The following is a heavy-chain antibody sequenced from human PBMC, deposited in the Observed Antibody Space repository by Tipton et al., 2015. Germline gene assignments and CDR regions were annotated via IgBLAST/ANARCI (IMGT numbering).Heavy chain of an antibody. Sequence: QSGPEVKKPGESLKISCKGSGYSFTSYWIGWVRQMPGKGLEWMGRIDPTDSYINYSPSFEGHVTISADKSISTAYLQWSSLKASDSAMYYCGRRGVATGYYAMDVWGQGTTVIVSS. V-gene: IGHV5-10-1*01. J-gene: IGHJ6*02. CDR2: IDPTDSYI. CDR3: GRRGVATGYYAMDV. CDR1: GYSFTSYW. D-gene: IGHD3-3*01.